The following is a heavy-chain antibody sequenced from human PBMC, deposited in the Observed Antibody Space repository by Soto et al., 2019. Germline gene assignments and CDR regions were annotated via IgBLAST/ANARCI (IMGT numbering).Heavy chain of an antibody. V-gene: IGHV4-59*08. J-gene: IGHJ4*02. CDR3: ARQGITGNRRGLDY. CDR1: GGSISSYY. Sequence: SETLSLTCTVSGGSISSYYWSWIRQPPGKGLEWIGYIYYSGSTNYNPSLKSRVTISVDTSKNQFSLKLSSVTAADTAVYYCARQGITGNRRGLDYWGQGTLVTVSS. CDR2: IYYSGST. D-gene: IGHD1-20*01.